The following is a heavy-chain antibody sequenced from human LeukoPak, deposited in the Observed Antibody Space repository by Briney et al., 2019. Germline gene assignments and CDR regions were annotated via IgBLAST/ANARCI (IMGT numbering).Heavy chain of an antibody. Sequence: PSETLSLTCTVSGGSISSYYWSWIRQPAGKGLEWIGRIYTSGSTNHNPSLKSRVTMSVDTSKNQFSLKLSSVTAADTAVYYCARDRGYSNYDAFDIWGQGTMVTVSS. J-gene: IGHJ3*02. CDR3: ARDRGYSNYDAFDI. D-gene: IGHD4-11*01. CDR2: IYTSGST. V-gene: IGHV4-4*07. CDR1: GGSISSYY.